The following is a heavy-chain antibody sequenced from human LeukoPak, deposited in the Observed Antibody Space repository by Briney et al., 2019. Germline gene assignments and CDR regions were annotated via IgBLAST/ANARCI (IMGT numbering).Heavy chain of an antibody. CDR3: ARDLVYSGYGGRGDYYGMDV. Sequence: GGSLRLSCVASGFTFSSYSMNWVRQAPGKGLEWVSYISSSSTTIYYADSVKGRFTISRDNAKNSLYLQMNSLRAEDTAVYYCARDLVYSGYGGRGDYYGMDVWGQGTTVTVSS. CDR2: ISSSSTTI. V-gene: IGHV3-48*04. D-gene: IGHD3-22*01. J-gene: IGHJ6*02. CDR1: GFTFSSYS.